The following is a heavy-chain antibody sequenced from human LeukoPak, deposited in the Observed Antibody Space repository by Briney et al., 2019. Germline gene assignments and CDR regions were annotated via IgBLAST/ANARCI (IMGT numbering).Heavy chain of an antibody. J-gene: IGHJ6*02. V-gene: IGHV4-34*01. CDR3: ASHGVDSYGYVGMDV. Sequence: SETLSLTCAVYGGSFSGYYWSWIRQPPGKGLEWIGEINHSGSTNYNPSLKSRVTISVDTSKNQFSLKLSSVTAADTAVYYCASHGVDSYGYVGMDVWGQGTTVTVSS. CDR2: INHSGST. CDR1: GGSFSGYY. D-gene: IGHD5-18*01.